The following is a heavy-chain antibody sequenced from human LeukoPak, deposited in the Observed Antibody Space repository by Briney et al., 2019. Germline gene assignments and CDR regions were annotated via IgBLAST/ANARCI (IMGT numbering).Heavy chain of an antibody. D-gene: IGHD5-24*01. CDR3: ANNVGPDGPYYYYVMDV. CDR1: GFTFSSYA. CDR2: ISGSGGST. V-gene: IGHV3-23*01. Sequence: PGGSLRLSCAASGFTFSSYAMSWVRQAPGEGLEWVSAISGSGGSTYYADSVKGRFTISRDNSKNTLYLQMNSLRAEDTAVYYCANNVGPDGPYYYYVMDVWGQGTTVTVSS. J-gene: IGHJ6*02.